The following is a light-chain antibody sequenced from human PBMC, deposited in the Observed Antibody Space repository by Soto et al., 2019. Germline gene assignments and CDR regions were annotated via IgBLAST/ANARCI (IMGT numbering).Light chain of an antibody. CDR2: DAS. J-gene: IGKJ4*01. Sequence: EIVLTQSPGTLSLSPGERATLSCRASQSVGSNSLAWYQQRPGQAPRFLIYDASSRATGIPDRFSGSGSGTDFTLTISRLEPEDLAVYYCQQYGSTPLTFGGGTKVDIK. CDR1: QSVGSNS. V-gene: IGKV3-20*01. CDR3: QQYGSTPLT.